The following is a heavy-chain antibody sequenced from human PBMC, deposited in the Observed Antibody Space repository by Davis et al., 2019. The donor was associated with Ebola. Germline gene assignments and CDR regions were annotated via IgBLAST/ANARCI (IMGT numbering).Heavy chain of an antibody. V-gene: IGHV1-18*01. D-gene: IGHD3-10*01. Sequence: ASVKVSCKASGYTFTSYGISWVRQAPGQGLEWMGWINPHNGNTNYAQNVQGRVTMTTDTSTTTAYMEVGSLRSDDTAVDYCAREPYYGSAYKMGVWGQGTTVTVSS. CDR1: GYTFTSYG. J-gene: IGHJ6*02. CDR2: INPHNGNT. CDR3: AREPYYGSAYKMGV.